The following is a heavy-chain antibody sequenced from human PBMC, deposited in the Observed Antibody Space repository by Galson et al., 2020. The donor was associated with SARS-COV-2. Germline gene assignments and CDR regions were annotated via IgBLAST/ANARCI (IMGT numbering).Heavy chain of an antibody. Sequence: GESLKISCAASGFMFSNYGMHWIRQAPGKGLEWVAVISYDGNNKYYADSVKGRFTISRDSSKNALYLQMNSLRVEDTAMYYCGRDRITVAGTADYRGQGTLVTVSS. CDR2: ISYDGNNK. J-gene: IGHJ4*02. CDR1: GFMFSNYG. D-gene: IGHD6-19*01. CDR3: GRDRITVAGTADY. V-gene: IGHV3-30*03.